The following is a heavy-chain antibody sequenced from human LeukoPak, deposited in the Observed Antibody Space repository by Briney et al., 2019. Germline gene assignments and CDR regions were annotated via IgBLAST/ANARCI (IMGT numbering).Heavy chain of an antibody. Sequence: PSETLSLTCTVSGGSISSYYWSWIRQPAGKGLEWIGRIYTSGSTNYNPSLKSRATISVDTSKNQFSLKLSSVTAADTAVYYCARASQYYDFWSGSLGGDAFDIWGQGTMVTVSS. J-gene: IGHJ3*02. D-gene: IGHD3-3*01. CDR3: ARASQYYDFWSGSLGGDAFDI. CDR2: IYTSGST. CDR1: GGSISSYY. V-gene: IGHV4-4*07.